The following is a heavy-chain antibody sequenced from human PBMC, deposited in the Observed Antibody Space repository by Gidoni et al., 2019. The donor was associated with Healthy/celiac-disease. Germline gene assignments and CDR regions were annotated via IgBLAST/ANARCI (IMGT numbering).Heavy chain of an antibody. CDR1: GFTFDDYA. D-gene: IGHD3-10*01. J-gene: IGHJ3*02. CDR2: ISGDCGSK. Sequence: EVQLVESGGGVVQPGGSLRLSCAASGFTFDDYAMHWVRQAPGKGLEWVSLISGDCGSKYYADSVKGRFTISRDNSKNSLYLQMNSLRTEDTALYYCAKLHYYGSGSYAFDIWGQGTMVTVSS. V-gene: IGHV3-43*02. CDR3: AKLHYYGSGSYAFDI.